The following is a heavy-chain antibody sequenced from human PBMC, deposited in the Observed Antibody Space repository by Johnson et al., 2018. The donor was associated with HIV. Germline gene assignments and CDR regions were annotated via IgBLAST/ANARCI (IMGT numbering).Heavy chain of an antibody. CDR3: ARGKGAAVGLDAFDI. V-gene: IGHV3-20*04. D-gene: IGHD6-13*01. CDR2: INWSGGST. Sequence: VQLVESGGGAVRPGGSLRISCAASGFTFDDYGMSWVRQAPGKGLEWVSGINWSGGSTGYADSMKGRFTISRDNARNSLYLQLNRLRAEDTALYFCARGKGAAVGLDAFDIWGQGIRVTVSS. J-gene: IGHJ3*02. CDR1: GFTFDDYG.